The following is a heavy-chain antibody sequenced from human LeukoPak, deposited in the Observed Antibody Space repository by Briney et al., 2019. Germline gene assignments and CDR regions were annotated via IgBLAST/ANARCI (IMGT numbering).Heavy chain of an antibody. V-gene: IGHV3-48*01. CDR3: ARDFDYDFWSGYSVTPSMGYFDY. CDR2: ISSSSSTI. J-gene: IGHJ4*02. Sequence: PGRSLRLSCAASGFTFSSYAMHWVRQAPGKGLEWVSYISSSSSTIYYADSVKGRFTISRDNAKNSLYLQMNSLRAEDTAVYYCARDFDYDFWSGYSVTPSMGYFDYWGQGTLVTVSS. D-gene: IGHD3-3*01. CDR1: GFTFSSYA.